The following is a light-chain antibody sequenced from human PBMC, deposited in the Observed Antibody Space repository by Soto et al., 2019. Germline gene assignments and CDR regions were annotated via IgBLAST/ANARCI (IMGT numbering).Light chain of an antibody. CDR3: SSYTSSSTVV. J-gene: IGLJ2*01. CDR2: EVS. CDR1: SSDVGGYNY. V-gene: IGLV2-14*01. Sequence: QSALTQPASVSGSPGQSITISCTGTSSDVGGYNYVSWYQQHPGRAPKLILYEVSTRPSGVSNRFSGSKSGNTASLTISGLQAEDEADYYCSSYTSSSTVVFGGGTQLTVL.